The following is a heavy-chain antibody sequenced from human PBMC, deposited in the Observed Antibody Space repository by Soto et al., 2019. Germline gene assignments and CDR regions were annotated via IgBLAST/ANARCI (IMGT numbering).Heavy chain of an antibody. Sequence: QVQLVQSGAEVKKPGSSVMVSCKASGDAFTNYIFDWVRQAPGQGLEWMGGIIPMFGTPKYAQTFQDRVTISADVSTGTAYLELTSLRFDDTAVYYCARGRDQPPVGLYFDSWGEGTRVTVSS. CDR1: GDAFTNYI. CDR3: ARGRDQPPVGLYFDS. D-gene: IGHD1-26*01. J-gene: IGHJ4*02. CDR2: IIPMFGTP. V-gene: IGHV1-69*01.